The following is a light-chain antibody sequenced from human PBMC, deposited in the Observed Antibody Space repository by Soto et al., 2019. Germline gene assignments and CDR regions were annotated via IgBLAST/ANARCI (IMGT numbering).Light chain of an antibody. V-gene: IGLV1-40*01. Sequence: QSVLTQPPSVSGAPGQRATISCTGSSSNIGAGFDVHWYQQLPGTAPKLLIYGNKKRPSGVPDRFSGSKSGTSASLAITGLQPDDEADYYCQSYDTSLSGSWVFGGGTKLTVL. CDR3: QSYDTSLSGSWV. CDR1: SSNIGAGFD. CDR2: GNK. J-gene: IGLJ3*02.